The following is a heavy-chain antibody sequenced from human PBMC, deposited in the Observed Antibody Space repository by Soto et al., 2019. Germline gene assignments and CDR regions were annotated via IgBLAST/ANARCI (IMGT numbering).Heavy chain of an antibody. V-gene: IGHV4-30-4*01. Sequence: PSETLSLTCTVSGGSISSGDYYWSWIRQPPGKGLEWIGYIYYSGSTYYNPSLKSRVTISVDTSKNQFSLKLSSVTAADTAVYYCAREAYSYGLDVRNWFDPWGQGTLVTVSS. CDR1: GGSISSGDYY. J-gene: IGHJ5*02. CDR3: AREAYSYGLDVRNWFDP. D-gene: IGHD5-18*01. CDR2: IYYSGST.